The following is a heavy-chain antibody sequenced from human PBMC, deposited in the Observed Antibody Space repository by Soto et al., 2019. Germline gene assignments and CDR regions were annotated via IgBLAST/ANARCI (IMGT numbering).Heavy chain of an antibody. CDR2: IYYLGST. V-gene: IGHV4-59*01. J-gene: IGHJ4*02. Sequence: SETLSLTCTVSGGSISSYYWSWIRQPPGRGLEWIGNIYYLGSTNYNPSLESRVTMSVDTSKNQFSLKLRSVTAADTAVYYCARVGYYSESGGYYFPDYWGRGTLVTVSS. D-gene: IGHD3-22*01. CDR1: GGSISSYY. CDR3: ARVGYYSESGGYYFPDY.